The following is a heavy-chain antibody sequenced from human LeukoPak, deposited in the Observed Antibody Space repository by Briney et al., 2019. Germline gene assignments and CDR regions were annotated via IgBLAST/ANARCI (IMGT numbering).Heavy chain of an antibody. D-gene: IGHD2-2*01. CDR1: GFTFSSYE. CDR3: ARTGYCSSTSCYADAFDI. Sequence: PGGSLRLSCAASGFTFSSYEMNWVRQAPGKGLEWVSYISSSGSTIYYADSVKGRFTISRDNAKNSLYLQMNSLGAEDTAVYYCARTGYCSSTSCYADAFDIWGQGTMVTVSS. J-gene: IGHJ3*02. CDR2: ISSSGSTI. V-gene: IGHV3-48*03.